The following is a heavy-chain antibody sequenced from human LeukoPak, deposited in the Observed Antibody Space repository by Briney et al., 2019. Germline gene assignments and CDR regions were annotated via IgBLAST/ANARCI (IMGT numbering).Heavy chain of an antibody. D-gene: IGHD3-22*01. CDR2: IYYSGNI. V-gene: IGHV4-59*08. CDR1: GGSISSYY. J-gene: IGHJ4*02. Sequence: SETLSLTCTVSGGSISSYYWSWIRQPPGKGLEWIGYIYYSGNINYNPSLRSRVTTSVDTSKNQFSLKLSSVTASDTAVYCCARQNFYDSPFDSWGQGTLVTVSS. CDR3: ARQNFYDSPFDS.